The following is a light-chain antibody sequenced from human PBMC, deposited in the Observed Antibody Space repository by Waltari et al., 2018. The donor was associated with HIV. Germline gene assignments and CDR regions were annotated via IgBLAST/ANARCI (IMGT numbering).Light chain of an antibody. V-gene: IGLV2-23*02. CDR1: SSNVGSDDL. Sequence: QSALTQPASVSGSPGQSITISCTGTSSNVGSDDLVSWYQQHPGEAPHLIIYEVTKRPSVVSNRFSGSKSGNTASLTISGLQAEDEADYYCCSCPRSGIRYVFGTGTKVTVL. CDR2: EVT. CDR3: CSCPRSGIRYV. J-gene: IGLJ1*01.